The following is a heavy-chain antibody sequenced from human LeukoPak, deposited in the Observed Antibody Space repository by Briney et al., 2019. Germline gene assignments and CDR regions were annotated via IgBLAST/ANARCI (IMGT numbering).Heavy chain of an antibody. CDR1: GYTFTSYG. D-gene: IGHD3-3*01. CDR3: ARDRLDTIFGVVIPALGFDY. Sequence: GASVKVSCKASGYTFTSYGISWVRQAPGQGLEWMGWISAYNGNTNYAQKLQGRVTMTTDTSTSTAYMELRSLRSDDTAVYYCARDRLDTIFGVVIPALGFDYWGQGTLVTVSS. V-gene: IGHV1-18*01. CDR2: ISAYNGNT. J-gene: IGHJ4*02.